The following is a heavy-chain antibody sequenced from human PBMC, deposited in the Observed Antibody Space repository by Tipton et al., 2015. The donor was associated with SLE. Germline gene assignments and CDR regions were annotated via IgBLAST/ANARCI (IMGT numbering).Heavy chain of an antibody. D-gene: IGHD3-16*01. V-gene: IGHV3-30*01. CDR1: GFSFNGYP. Sequence: SLRLSCAVSGFSFNGYPLHWVRQAPGKGLEWVADISSEGTLKYYADSVKGRLTISKDNSRNTLHLEMNSLRTDDTAIYYCARGLRFWYFDVWGRGTLVTVSS. CDR2: ISSEGTLK. CDR3: ARGLRFWYFDV. J-gene: IGHJ2*01.